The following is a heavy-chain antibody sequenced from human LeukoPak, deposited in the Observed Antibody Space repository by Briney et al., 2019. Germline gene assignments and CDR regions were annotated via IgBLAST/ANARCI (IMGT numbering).Heavy chain of an antibody. CDR3: TRDQSGSGFNSDY. Sequence: PGGSLRLSCAASGFTFSSFWMTWVRQAPGKGLEWVANIKQDGSEKNYVDSVKGRFTISRDNAKNSLYLQMTSLRAEDTAVYYCTRDQSGSGFNSDYWGQGTLVTVSS. CDR2: IKQDGSEK. V-gene: IGHV3-7*05. D-gene: IGHD5-24*01. CDR1: GFTFSSFW. J-gene: IGHJ4*02.